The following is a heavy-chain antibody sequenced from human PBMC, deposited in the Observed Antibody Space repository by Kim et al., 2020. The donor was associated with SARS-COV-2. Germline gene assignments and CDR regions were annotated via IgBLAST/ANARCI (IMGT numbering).Heavy chain of an antibody. CDR3: AKIPYSGYLSQDAFDI. CDR2: ISYDGSNK. V-gene: IGHV3-30*18. Sequence: GGSLRLSCAASGFTFSSYGMHWVRQAPGKGLEWVAVISYDGSNKYYADSVKGRFTISRDNSKNTLYLQMNSLRAEDTAVYYCAKIPYSGYLSQDAFDIWGQGTMVTVSS. D-gene: IGHD5-12*01. CDR1: GFTFSSYG. J-gene: IGHJ3*02.